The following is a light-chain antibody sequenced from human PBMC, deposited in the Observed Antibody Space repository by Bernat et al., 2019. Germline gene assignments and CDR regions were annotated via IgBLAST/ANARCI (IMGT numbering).Light chain of an antibody. CDR2: AAS. CDR3: QKYDTAPYT. CDR1: LGISNY. V-gene: IGKV1-27*01. Sequence: DIQMTQSPSSLSASVGDRVTITCRASLGISNYLAWYQQKPGKVPKLLIYAASTLQSGVPSRFSGSGSWTDFTLTISSLQPEDVATYYCQKYDTAPYTFGQGTKLEIK. J-gene: IGKJ2*01.